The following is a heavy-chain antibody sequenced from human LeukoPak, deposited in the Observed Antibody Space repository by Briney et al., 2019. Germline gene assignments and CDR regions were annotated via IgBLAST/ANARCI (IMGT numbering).Heavy chain of an antibody. J-gene: IGHJ4*02. CDR1: GGSISSYY. Sequence: SETLSLTCTVSGGSISSYYWSWIRQPAGKGLEWIGRIYTSGSTNYNPSLKSRVTMSVDTSKNQFSLKLSSVTAADTAVYYCARDSNYESSGYYSVSDYWGQGTLVTVSS. D-gene: IGHD3-22*01. CDR3: ARDSNYESSGYYSVSDY. CDR2: IYTSGST. V-gene: IGHV4-4*07.